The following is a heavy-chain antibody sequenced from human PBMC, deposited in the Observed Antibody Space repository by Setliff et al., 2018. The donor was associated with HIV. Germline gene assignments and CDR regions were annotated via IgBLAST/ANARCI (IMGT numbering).Heavy chain of an antibody. D-gene: IGHD3-22*01. J-gene: IGHJ4*02. V-gene: IGHV4-59*01. Sequence: SETLSLTCAVSDGSISTYYWSWTRQPPGRGLEWIGYIYYSGITNYSPSLKSRVTLLVDTSKNQFSLRLSSVTAADTAVYFCARGDYDSGGYYFDKWGQGALVTVSS. CDR2: IYYSGIT. CDR3: ARGDYDSGGYYFDK. CDR1: DGSISTYY.